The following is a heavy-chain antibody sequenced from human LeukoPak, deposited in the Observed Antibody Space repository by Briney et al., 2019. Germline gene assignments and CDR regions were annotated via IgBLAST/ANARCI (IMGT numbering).Heavy chain of an antibody. Sequence: GASVKVSCKASGYTFTSYYKHWVRQAPGQGLEWMGIINPSGGFTNYAQKFQGRVTLTRDTSTSTVYIDLTSLKSEDTAVYYCARDSGHWFDPWGQGTLVTVSS. CDR1: GYTFTSYY. J-gene: IGHJ5*02. CDR2: INPSGGFT. CDR3: ARDSGHWFDP. V-gene: IGHV1-46*01. D-gene: IGHD3-10*01.